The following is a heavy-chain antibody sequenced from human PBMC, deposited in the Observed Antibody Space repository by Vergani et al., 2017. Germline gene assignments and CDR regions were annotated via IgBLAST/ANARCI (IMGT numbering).Heavy chain of an antibody. J-gene: IGHJ3*02. CDR1: GFTFSSYS. CDR2: IKQDGSEK. D-gene: IGHD2-2*01. Sequence: EVQLVESGGGLVKPGGSLRLSCAASGFTFSSYSMNWVRQAPGKGLEWVANIKQDGSEKYYVDSVKGRFTISRDNAKNSLYLQMNSLRAEDTAVYYCARVIQYQLPAFDIWGQGTMVTVSS. CDR3: ARVIQYQLPAFDI. V-gene: IGHV3-7*03.